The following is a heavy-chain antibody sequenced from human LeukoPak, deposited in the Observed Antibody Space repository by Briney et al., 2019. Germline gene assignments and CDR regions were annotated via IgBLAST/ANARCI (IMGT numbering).Heavy chain of an antibody. V-gene: IGHV4-61*02. D-gene: IGHD3-10*01. Sequence: SETLSLTCTVSSGSISSGTYYWSWIRQPAGKGLEWIGRIYSSGSTNYNPSLKSRVTISVDTSKNQFSLKLSSVTAADTAVYYCARGGYYGSGNDFRFDPWGQGTLVTVSS. CDR3: ARGGYYGSGNDFRFDP. CDR1: SGSISSGTYY. CDR2: IYSSGST. J-gene: IGHJ5*02.